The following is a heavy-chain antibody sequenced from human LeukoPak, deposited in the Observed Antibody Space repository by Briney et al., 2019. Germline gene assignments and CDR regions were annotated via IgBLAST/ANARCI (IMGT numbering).Heavy chain of an antibody. V-gene: IGHV3-7*01. Sequence: GGSLRLSCAASGFTFSSYWMTWVRQAPGKGLEWVANIKQDGSEKYYVDSVKGRFTISRDNAKNSLYLQMNILRAEDTAVFYCLSGPGHCGQGTLVTVSS. J-gene: IGHJ4*02. CDR1: GFTFSSYW. CDR2: IKQDGSEK. CDR3: LSGPGH.